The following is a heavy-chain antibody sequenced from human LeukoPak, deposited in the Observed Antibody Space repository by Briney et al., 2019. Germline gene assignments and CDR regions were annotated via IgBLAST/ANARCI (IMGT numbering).Heavy chain of an antibody. CDR1: GYTFTGYY. Sequence: APVKVSCKASGYTFTGYYMHWVRQAPGQGLEWMGWINPNSGGTNYAQKFQGRVTMTRDTSISTAYMELSRLRSDDTAVYYCARASGSYGFLLDYWGQGTLVTVSS. CDR3: ARASGSYGFLLDY. CDR2: INPNSGGT. J-gene: IGHJ4*02. V-gene: IGHV1-2*02. D-gene: IGHD1-26*01.